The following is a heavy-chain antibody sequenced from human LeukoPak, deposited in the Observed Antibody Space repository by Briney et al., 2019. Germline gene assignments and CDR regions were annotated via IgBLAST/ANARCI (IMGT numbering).Heavy chain of an antibody. CDR1: GGSISSSY. CDR3: ARDRYDSYPMDV. Sequence: SETLSLTCTVSGGSISSSYWSWIRQSPGKGLEWIGYVHHTGDSHYNPSLESRATLSIDTSKNQFSLRLKSVTAADTAVYYCARDRYDSYPMDVWGQGTTVTVSS. J-gene: IGHJ6*02. V-gene: IGHV4-59*12. D-gene: IGHD3-3*01. CDR2: VHHTGDS.